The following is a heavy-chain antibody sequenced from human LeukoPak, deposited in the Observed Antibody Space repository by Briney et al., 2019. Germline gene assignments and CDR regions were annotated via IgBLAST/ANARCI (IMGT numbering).Heavy chain of an antibody. J-gene: IGHJ4*02. Sequence: PSETLSLTCTVSGGSISSSSYYWGWLRQPPGKGLEWIGSIYYSGSTYYNPSLKSRVTISVDTSTNQFSLRLSSVTAADTAVYYCARQSVLRFLEWLYEYWGQGTLVTVSS. CDR3: ARQSVLRFLEWLYEY. CDR1: GGSISSSSYY. V-gene: IGHV4-39*01. D-gene: IGHD3-3*01. CDR2: IYYSGST.